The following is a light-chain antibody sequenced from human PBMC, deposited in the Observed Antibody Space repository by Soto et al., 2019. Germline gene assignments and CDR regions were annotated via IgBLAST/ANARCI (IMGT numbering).Light chain of an antibody. J-gene: IGKJ1*01. V-gene: IGKV3-20*01. Sequence: EIVLTPSPGTLSLSPGEIATLSCMASQSVSNNYLAWYQQKPGQAPRLLIYGASNRATGIPDRFSGSGPGTDFTLTISRLEPEDFAVYYCKQYGSSGTFGQGNKGDIK. CDR2: GAS. CDR3: KQYGSSGT. CDR1: QSVSNNY.